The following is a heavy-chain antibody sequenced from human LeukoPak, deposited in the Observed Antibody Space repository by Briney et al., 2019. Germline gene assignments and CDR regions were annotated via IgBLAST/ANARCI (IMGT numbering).Heavy chain of an antibody. CDR3: ASLYYYDSGGYYNGDY. D-gene: IGHD3-10*01. V-gene: IGHV4-59*12. J-gene: IGHJ4*02. CDR2: IFHSGST. Sequence: SETLSLTCTVSGGSISTYYWSWIRQPPGKGLEWIGEIFHSGSTNYNPSLRSRLTISVDKSRNQFSLKLSSVTAADTAVYHCASLYYYDSGGYYNGDYWGQGTLVTVSS. CDR1: GGSISTYY.